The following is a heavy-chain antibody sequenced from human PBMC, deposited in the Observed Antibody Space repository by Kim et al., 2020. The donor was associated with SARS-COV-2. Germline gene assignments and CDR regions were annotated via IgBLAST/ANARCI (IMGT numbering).Heavy chain of an antibody. J-gene: IGHJ6*02. CDR1: GFTFSSYG. V-gene: IGHV3-33*01. D-gene: IGHD3-9*01. CDR3: AREQTFYWEQSGMDF. Sequence: GGSLRLSCAASGFTFSSYGMHWVRQAPGKGLEWVAVIWYDGSNKYYADSVKGRFTISRDNSKNTLYLQMNSLRAEDTAVYYCAREQTFYWEQSGMDFWGQGTTVTVSS. CDR2: IWYDGSNK.